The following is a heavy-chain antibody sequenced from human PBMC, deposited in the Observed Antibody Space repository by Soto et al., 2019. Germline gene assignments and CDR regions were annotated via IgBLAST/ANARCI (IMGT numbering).Heavy chain of an antibody. Sequence: GGSLRLSCAASGFTFSDYYMSWIRQAPGKGLEWVSYISSSGSTIYYADSVKGRFTISRDNAKNSLYLQMNSLRAEDTAVYYCASRYYDFWSGYMDYWGQGTLVTVSS. V-gene: IGHV3-11*01. J-gene: IGHJ4*02. CDR1: GFTFSDYY. CDR2: ISSSGSTI. CDR3: ASRYYDFWSGYMDY. D-gene: IGHD3-3*01.